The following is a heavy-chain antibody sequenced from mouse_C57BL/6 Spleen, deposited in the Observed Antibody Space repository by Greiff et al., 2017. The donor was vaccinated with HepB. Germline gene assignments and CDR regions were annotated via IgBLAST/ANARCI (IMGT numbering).Heavy chain of an antibody. D-gene: IGHD1-1*01. Sequence: EVQLQQSGPELVKPGASVKIPCKASGYTFTDYNMDWVKQSHGKSLEWIGDINPNNGGTIYNQKFKGKATLTVDKSSSTAYMELRSLTSEDTAVYYCASWETNGSSYEFAYWGQGTLVTVSA. J-gene: IGHJ3*01. V-gene: IGHV1-18*01. CDR2: INPNNGGT. CDR3: ASWETNGSSYEFAY. CDR1: GYTFTDYN.